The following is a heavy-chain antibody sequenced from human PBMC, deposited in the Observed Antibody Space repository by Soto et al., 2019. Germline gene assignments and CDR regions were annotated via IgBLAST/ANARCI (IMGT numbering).Heavy chain of an antibody. D-gene: IGHD5-12*01. CDR3: ARGTFRWPTPMYSGYDFNLDY. J-gene: IGHJ4*02. V-gene: IGHV1-8*01. CDR2: MNPNSGNT. CDR1: GYTFTSYD. Sequence: ASVKVSCKASGYTFTSYDINWVRQATGQGLEWMGWMNPNSGNTGYAQKFQGRVTMTRNTSISTAYMELSSLRSEDTAVYYCARGTFRWPTPMYSGYDFNLDYWGQGTLVTVSS.